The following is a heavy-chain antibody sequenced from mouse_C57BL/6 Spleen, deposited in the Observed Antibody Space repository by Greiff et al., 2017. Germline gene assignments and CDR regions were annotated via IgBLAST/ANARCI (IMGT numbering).Heavy chain of an antibody. V-gene: IGHV1-81*01. CDR2: IYPRSGNT. CDR1: GYTFTSYG. J-gene: IGHJ3*01. CDR3: ASYYGSSWAWFAY. Sequence: QVQLQQSGAELARPGASVKLSCKASGYTFTSYGISWVKQRTGQGLEWIGEIYPRSGNTYYNEKFKGKATLTADKASSTAYMELRSLTSEDAAVYFGASYYGSSWAWFAYWGQGTLVTVSA. D-gene: IGHD1-1*01.